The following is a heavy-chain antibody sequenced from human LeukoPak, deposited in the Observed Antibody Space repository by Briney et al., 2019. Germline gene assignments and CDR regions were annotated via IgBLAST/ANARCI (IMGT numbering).Heavy chain of an antibody. J-gene: IGHJ5*02. CDR3: ARDLAAAGKPDWFDP. V-gene: IGHV1-46*01. CDR1: GYTFISYY. CDR2: INPSGGST. Sequence: ASVKVSCKASGYTFISYYMHWVRQAPGQGLEWMGLINPSGGSTSYAQKFQGRVTMTRDMSTSTVYMELSSLRSEDTAVYYCARDLAAAGKPDWFDPWGQGTLVTVSS. D-gene: IGHD6-13*01.